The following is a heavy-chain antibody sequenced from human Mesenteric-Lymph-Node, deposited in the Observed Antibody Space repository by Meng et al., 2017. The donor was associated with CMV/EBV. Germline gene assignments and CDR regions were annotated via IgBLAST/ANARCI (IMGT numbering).Heavy chain of an antibody. CDR3: ASNAGGGDFAPFDY. CDR1: GYTFTSYA. V-gene: IGHV1-3*01. D-gene: IGHD2-21*02. J-gene: IGHJ4*02. Sequence: SGYTFTSYAMHWVRQAPGQRLDWMGWINAAFGTTTYSQKFQGRVTITRDTAAGTAYMELSSLTSEDAAVYYCASNAGGGDFAPFDYWGQGSLVTVSS. CDR2: INAAFGTT.